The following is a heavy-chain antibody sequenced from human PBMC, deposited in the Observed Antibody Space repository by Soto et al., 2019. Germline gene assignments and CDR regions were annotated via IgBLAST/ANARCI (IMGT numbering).Heavy chain of an antibody. V-gene: IGHV4-31*03. D-gene: IGHD6-6*01. Sequence: QVQLQESGPGLVKPSQTLSLTCTVSGGSISRGGDYWSWIRQHPGKGLEWIGYIYHSGSTYYNPSLKSRVTISVDTSKNHCSLKLSSVTAADTAVYFCASSSIATLSSQGLDYWGQGTLVTVSS. CDR3: ASSSIATLSSQGLDY. CDR1: GGSISRGGDY. J-gene: IGHJ4*02. CDR2: IYHSGST.